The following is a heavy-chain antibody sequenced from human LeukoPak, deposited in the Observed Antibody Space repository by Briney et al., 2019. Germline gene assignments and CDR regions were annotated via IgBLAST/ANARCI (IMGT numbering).Heavy chain of an antibody. V-gene: IGHV3-15*01. CDR3: ARDSGISIVGTTHY. CDR1: GFTFSHAW. J-gene: IGHJ4*02. Sequence: GGSLRLSCAVSGFTFSHAWMSWVRQAPGKGLEWVGRIKSKTDGGTTDYAAPVKGRFTISRDDSKNTLYLQMNSLKSEDTAVYYCARDSGISIVGTTHYWGQGTLVTVSS. CDR2: IKSKTDGGTT. D-gene: IGHD1-26*01.